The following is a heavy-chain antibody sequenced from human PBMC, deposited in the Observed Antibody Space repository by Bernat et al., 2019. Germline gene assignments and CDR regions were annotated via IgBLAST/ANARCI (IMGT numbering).Heavy chain of an antibody. J-gene: IGHJ4*02. V-gene: IGHV3-7*01. D-gene: IGHD2-2*02. Sequence: EVQLVESGGGLVQPGGSRRLSWVASGFNISDYWMSWVRQAPGKGLEWVANTKEDGSEKYYVDSVKGRFTISRDNAKNSLYLQMNSLRAEDMAVYYCARSGQDCSSTSCYIDYWGQGILVTVSS. CDR2: TKEDGSEK. CDR3: ARSGQDCSSTSCYIDY. CDR1: GFNISDYW.